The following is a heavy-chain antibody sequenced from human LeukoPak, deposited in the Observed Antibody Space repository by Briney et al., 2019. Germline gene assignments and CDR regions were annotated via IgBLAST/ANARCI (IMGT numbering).Heavy chain of an antibody. V-gene: IGHV3-9*01. Sequence: GGSLRLSCAASGFTVSSNYMSWVRQAPGKGLEWVSGISWNSASIGYADSVKGRFTISRDNAKNSLYLQMNSLRAEDTALYYCTKWGPGSGSYYYWGQGTLVTVSS. CDR1: GFTVSSNY. CDR2: ISWNSASI. D-gene: IGHD3-10*01. CDR3: TKWGPGSGSYYY. J-gene: IGHJ4*02.